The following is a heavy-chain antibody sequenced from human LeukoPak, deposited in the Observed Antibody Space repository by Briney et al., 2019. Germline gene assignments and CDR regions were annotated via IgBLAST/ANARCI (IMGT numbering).Heavy chain of an antibody. D-gene: IGHD4-17*01. V-gene: IGHV3-23*01. CDR1: GFTFSSYA. J-gene: IGHJ4*02. CDR3: ARDLGYGDYFDY. Sequence: GGSLRLSCAASGFTFSSYAMSWVRQAPGKGLEWVSAISGSGGSTYYADSVKGRFTISRDNAKNSLYLQMNSLRAEDTAVYYCARDLGYGDYFDYWGQGTLVTVSS. CDR2: ISGSGGST.